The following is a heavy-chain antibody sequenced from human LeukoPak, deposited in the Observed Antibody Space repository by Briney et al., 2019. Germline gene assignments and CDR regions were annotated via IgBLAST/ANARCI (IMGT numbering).Heavy chain of an antibody. V-gene: IGHV1-2*02. J-gene: IGHJ4*02. CDR2: MNPNSSAT. D-gene: IGHD6-6*01. Sequence: ASVKVSCKASGYTFSGYYMHWVRQAPAQGHEWMGWMNPNSSATSYAQRFQGRVTMTRDTSISTAYMELSRLSSDDTAVYYCAAARPSNFFDYWGQGTLVTVSS. CDR3: AAARPSNFFDY. CDR1: GYTFSGYY.